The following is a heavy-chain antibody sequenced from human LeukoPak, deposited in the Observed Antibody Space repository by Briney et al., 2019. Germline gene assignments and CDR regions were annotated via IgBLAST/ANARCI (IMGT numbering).Heavy chain of an antibody. CDR3: ARVKNSKFGY. CDR1: GYTFTGYY. CDR2: INPNSGGT. Sequence: GASVKVSCKASGYTFTGYYMHWVRQAPGQGLEWMGWINPNSGGTNYAQKFQGRVTMTRDTSTSTVYMELSSLRSEDTAVYYCARVKNSKFGYWGQGTLVTVSS. J-gene: IGHJ4*02. V-gene: IGHV1-2*02.